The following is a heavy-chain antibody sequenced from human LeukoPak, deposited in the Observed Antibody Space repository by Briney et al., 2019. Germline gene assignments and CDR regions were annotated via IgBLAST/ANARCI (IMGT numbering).Heavy chain of an antibody. CDR3: ARDRRPQLVQTEIDY. CDR1: GYTFTSYA. Sequence: ASVKVSCKASGYTFTSYAMHWVRQAPGQRLEWMGWINAGNGNTKYSQKFQGRVTITRDTSASTAYMELSSLRSGDTAVYYCARDRRPQLVQTEIDYWGQGTLVTVSS. J-gene: IGHJ4*02. D-gene: IGHD6-13*01. CDR2: INAGNGNT. V-gene: IGHV1-3*01.